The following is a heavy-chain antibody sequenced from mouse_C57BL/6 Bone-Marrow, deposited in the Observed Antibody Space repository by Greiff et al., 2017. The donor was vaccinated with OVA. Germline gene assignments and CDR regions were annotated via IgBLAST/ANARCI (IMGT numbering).Heavy chain of an antibody. CDR2: IDPYDSYT. CDR3: ARGDHYYGSSRYFDV. Sequence: VQLQQPGAELVMPGASVKLSCKASGYTFTSYWMHWVKQRPGQGLEWIGEIDPYDSYTNYNQKFKGKSTLTVDKSSSTAYMQLSSLTSEDSAVYYCARGDHYYGSSRYFDVWGTGTTVTVSS. J-gene: IGHJ1*03. CDR1: GYTFTSYW. V-gene: IGHV1-69*01. D-gene: IGHD1-1*01.